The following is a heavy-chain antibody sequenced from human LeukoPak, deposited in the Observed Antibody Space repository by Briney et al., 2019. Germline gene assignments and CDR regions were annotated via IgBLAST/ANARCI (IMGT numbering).Heavy chain of an antibody. CDR3: ARDRELGY. CDR1: GGSISNYF. CDR2: INTSGST. D-gene: IGHD3-10*01. Sequence: SETLSLTCTVSGGSISNYFWSWIRQPAGKGLEWIGRINTSGSTNYNSSLKSRVIMSVHTSKNQFSLRLSSVTAADTAVYYCARDRELGYWGQGTLVTVSS. V-gene: IGHV4-4*07. J-gene: IGHJ4*02.